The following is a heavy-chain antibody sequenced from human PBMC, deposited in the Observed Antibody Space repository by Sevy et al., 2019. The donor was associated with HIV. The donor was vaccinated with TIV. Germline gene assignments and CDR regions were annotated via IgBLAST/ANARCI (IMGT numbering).Heavy chain of an antibody. CDR1: GFTFSSYA. Sequence: GGSLRLSCAASGFTFSSYAMHWVRQAPGKGLEWVAVISYDGSNKYYADSVKGRFTISRDNSKNTLYLQMNSLRAEDTAVYYCARDLQVRSPWGNYYYYGMDVWGQGTTLTVSS. D-gene: IGHD3-16*01. J-gene: IGHJ6*02. CDR2: ISYDGSNK. V-gene: IGHV3-30-3*01. CDR3: ARDLQVRSPWGNYYYYGMDV.